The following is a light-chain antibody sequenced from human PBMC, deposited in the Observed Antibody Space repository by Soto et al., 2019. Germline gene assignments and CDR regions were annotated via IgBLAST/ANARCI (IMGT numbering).Light chain of an antibody. V-gene: IGKV3-20*01. J-gene: IGKJ1*01. CDR3: QQYGSSPRT. CDR2: GAS. Sequence: EIVLTQSPGTLSLSPGERATLSCRASQSVSNNYLDWYQQKPGQAPRLLIYGASGRATGIPDRFSGSGSGTDFILTISRLEPEDFVVYYCQQYGSSPRTFGQGTKVEIK. CDR1: QSVSNNY.